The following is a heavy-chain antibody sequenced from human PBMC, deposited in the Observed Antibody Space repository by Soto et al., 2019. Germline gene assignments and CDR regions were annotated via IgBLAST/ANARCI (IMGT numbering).Heavy chain of an antibody. Sequence: SETLSLTCTVSGGSISSYYWSWIRQPPGKGLEWIGYIYYSGSTNYNPSLKSRVTISVDTSKNQFSLKLSSVTAADTAVYYCARDHLGGAAAGNWFDPWGQGTLVTVSS. J-gene: IGHJ5*02. CDR3: ARDHLGGAAAGNWFDP. CDR2: IYYSGST. CDR1: GGSISSYY. V-gene: IGHV4-59*01. D-gene: IGHD6-13*01.